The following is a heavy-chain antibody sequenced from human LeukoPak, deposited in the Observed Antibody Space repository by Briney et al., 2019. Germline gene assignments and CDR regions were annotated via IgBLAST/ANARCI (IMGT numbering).Heavy chain of an antibody. J-gene: IGHJ3*02. CDR1: GFTFSSYS. CDR2: ISSSSTI. CDR3: ARVFPAFDI. Sequence: GGSLRLSCAASGFTFSSYSMNWVRQAPGKGLEWVSYISSSSTIYYADSVKGRFTISRDNAKNSLYLQMNSLRDEDTAVYYCARVFPAFDIWGQGTMVTVSS. D-gene: IGHD3-3*01. V-gene: IGHV3-48*02.